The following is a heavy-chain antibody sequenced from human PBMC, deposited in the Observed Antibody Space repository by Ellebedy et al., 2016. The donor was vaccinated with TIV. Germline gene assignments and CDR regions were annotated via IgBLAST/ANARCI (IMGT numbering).Heavy chain of an antibody. Sequence: MPSETLSLTCTVSGGSISSYYWSWIRQPAGKGLEWIGRIYTSGSTNYNPSLKSRVTISVDTSKNQFSLKLSSVTAADTAVYYCARSGGYSYGAYYYYGMDVWGQGTTVTVSS. D-gene: IGHD5-18*01. CDR3: ARSGGYSYGAYYYYGMDV. V-gene: IGHV4-4*07. CDR1: GGSISSYY. CDR2: IYTSGST. J-gene: IGHJ6*02.